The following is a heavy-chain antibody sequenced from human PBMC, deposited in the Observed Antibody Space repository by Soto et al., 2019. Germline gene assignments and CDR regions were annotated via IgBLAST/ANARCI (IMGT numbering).Heavy chain of an antibody. D-gene: IGHD6-6*01. CDR3: ARGQQLVANWLDP. J-gene: IGHJ5*02. V-gene: IGHV3-11*01. Sequence: GGSLRLSCAASGFPFSDSYMAWIRQAPGKGLEEIATISSTGSTPYYADSVKGRFTISRDNAQDSLYLEMNNLRAEDTAVYYCARGQQLVANWLDPWGQGILVTVSS. CDR1: GFPFSDSY. CDR2: ISSTGSTP.